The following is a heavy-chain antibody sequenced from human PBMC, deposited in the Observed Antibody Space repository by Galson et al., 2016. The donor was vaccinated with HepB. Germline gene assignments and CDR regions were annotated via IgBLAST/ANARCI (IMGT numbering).Heavy chain of an antibody. CDR1: GGSISSTNW. CDR2: IYHNGRT. CDR3: ARGRDGGPSSRLWWFDS. Sequence: ETLSLTCAVSGGSISSTNWWSWVRQSPGMGLEWIGEIYHNGRTDYNPSLKNRVTISVDKSENQVPLKLISVTAADTAVYYCARGRDGGPSSRLWWFDSWGQGTQVTVSS. J-gene: IGHJ5*01. V-gene: IGHV4-4*02. D-gene: IGHD4-23*01.